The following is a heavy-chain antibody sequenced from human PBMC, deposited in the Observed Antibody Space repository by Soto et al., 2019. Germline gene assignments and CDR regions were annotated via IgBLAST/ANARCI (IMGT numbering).Heavy chain of an antibody. CDR3: AAGEDSSRTLAPYYLDF. V-gene: IGHV4-59*01. CDR1: GGSMRNYF. Sequence: KASETLSLTCTVSGGSMRNYFWTWIRQPPGKGLEWIGYIHYSGTTSFFPSYNPSLRSRVTISEDTSKNQFSLKLLSVTTADTAVYFCAAGEDSSRTLAPYYLDFWGQGTLVTVSS. D-gene: IGHD6-13*01. CDR2: IHYSGTT. J-gene: IGHJ4*02.